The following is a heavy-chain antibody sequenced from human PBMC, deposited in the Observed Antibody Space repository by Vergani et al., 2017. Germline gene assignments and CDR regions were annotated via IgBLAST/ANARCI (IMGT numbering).Heavy chain of an antibody. CDR3: ASGDITIVGVVIIRGYYYYGMDV. Sequence: QVQLLQSGAEVKKPGSSVKVSCKASGGTFSSYAISWVRQAPGQGLEWMGGIIPIFGTANYAQKLQGRVTITADESTSTAYMELSSLRSEDTAVYYCASGDITIVGVVIIRGYYYYGMDVWGQGTTVTVSS. CDR1: GGTFSSYA. J-gene: IGHJ6*02. CDR2: IIPIFGTA. D-gene: IGHD3-3*01. V-gene: IGHV1-69*01.